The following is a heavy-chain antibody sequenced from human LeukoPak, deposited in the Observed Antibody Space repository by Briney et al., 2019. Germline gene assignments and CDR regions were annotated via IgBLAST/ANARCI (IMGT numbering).Heavy chain of an antibody. CDR3: AKVRGAFLESGSSLDY. CDR2: ISGSGGST. D-gene: IGHD1-26*01. Sequence: GGSLRLSCAASGFTFSSYAMSWVRQAPGKGLEWVSAISGSGGSTYYADSVKGRFTISRDNSKNTLYLQMNSLRAEDTAVYYCAKVRGAFLESGSSLDYWGQGTLVTVSS. CDR1: GFTFSSYA. J-gene: IGHJ4*02. V-gene: IGHV3-23*01.